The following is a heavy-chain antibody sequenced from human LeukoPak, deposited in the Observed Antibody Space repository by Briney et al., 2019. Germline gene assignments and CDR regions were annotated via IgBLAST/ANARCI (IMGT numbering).Heavy chain of an antibody. CDR2: INRDGSEK. CDR1: GFTFSNYW. J-gene: IGHJ3*02. CDR3: ARDSEKSSSFAFDI. D-gene: IGHD6-13*01. Sequence: GGSLRLSCAASGFTFSNYWMAWVRQAPGKGLEWVANINRDGSEKDYVDSLKGRCTISRDDAKNSLYLQVNTLRAEDTAVYYCARDSEKSSSFAFDIWGQGTVVTVSS. V-gene: IGHV3-7*01.